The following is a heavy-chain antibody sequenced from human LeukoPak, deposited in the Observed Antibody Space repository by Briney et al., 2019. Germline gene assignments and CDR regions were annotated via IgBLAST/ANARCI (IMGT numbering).Heavy chain of an antibody. CDR1: GFTFSSYG. D-gene: IGHD7-27*01. V-gene: IGHV3-23*01. J-gene: IGHJ4*02. CDR3: ARDLAWGAFDY. Sequence: GGTLRLSCAASGFTFSSYGMSWVRQAPGKGLEWVSAISGSGSSTYYADSVKGRFTISRDNSKNTLYLEMNSLRAEDTAVYYCARDLAWGAFDYWGQGTLVTVSS. CDR2: ISGSGSST.